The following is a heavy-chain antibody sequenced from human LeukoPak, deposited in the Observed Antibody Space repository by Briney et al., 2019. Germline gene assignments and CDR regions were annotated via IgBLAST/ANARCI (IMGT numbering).Heavy chain of an antibody. CDR1: GGSISSDY. D-gene: IGHD3-22*01. Sequence: SETLSLTCTVSGGSISSDYWSWIRQPPGKGLEWIGYIYYSGSTNYNPSLKSRVTISVDTSKNQFSLKLSSVTAADTAVYYCAKDRFLDSLHNTMIVVAHGAFDIWGQGTMVTVSS. V-gene: IGHV4-59*01. J-gene: IGHJ3*02. CDR3: AKDRFLDSLHNTMIVVAHGAFDI. CDR2: IYYSGST.